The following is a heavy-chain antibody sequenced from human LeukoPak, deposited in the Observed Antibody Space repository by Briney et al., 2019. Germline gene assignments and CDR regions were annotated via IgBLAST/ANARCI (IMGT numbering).Heavy chain of an antibody. V-gene: IGHV4-59*01. CDR3: ARGYSSSPFDY. J-gene: IGHJ4*02. Sequence: SETLSLTCTVSGASISSYYWSWIRQPPGKGLEWIGYMYYSGTTNYNPSLKSRVTISVDTSKNQFSLKPTPVTAADTAVYYCARGYSSSPFDYWGQGTLVTVSS. CDR2: MYYSGTT. CDR1: GASISSYY. D-gene: IGHD6-6*01.